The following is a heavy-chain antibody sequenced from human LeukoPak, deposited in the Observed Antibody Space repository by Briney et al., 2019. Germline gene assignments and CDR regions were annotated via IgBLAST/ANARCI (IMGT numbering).Heavy chain of an antibody. V-gene: IGHV4-34*01. Sequence: SETLSLTCAVYGGSFSGYYWSWIRQPPGKGLEWIGEINHSGSTNYNPSLKSRVTISVDTSKNQFSLKLSSVTAADTAVYYCARAVDCSSTSCYGSNSVGPFDIWGQGTMVTVSS. D-gene: IGHD2-2*01. CDR2: INHSGST. CDR1: GGSFSGYY. CDR3: ARAVDCSSTSCYGSNSVGPFDI. J-gene: IGHJ3*02.